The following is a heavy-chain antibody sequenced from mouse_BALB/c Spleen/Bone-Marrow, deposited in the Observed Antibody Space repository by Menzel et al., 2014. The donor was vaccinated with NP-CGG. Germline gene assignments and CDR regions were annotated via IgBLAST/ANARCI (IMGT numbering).Heavy chain of an antibody. CDR3: TKGNYFFDY. CDR1: GYTFINYW. V-gene: IGHV1S22*01. CDR2: FYPGSGTT. J-gene: IGHJ2*01. D-gene: IGHD2-1*01. Sequence: LQQSGSELVRPGASVKLSCKASGYTFINYWIHWVKQRPGQGLEWIGNFYPGSGTTNYDEKFKTKATLTVDTFSSTAYMQLSGLTSEDSAVYYCTKGNYFFDYWGQGTTLTVSS.